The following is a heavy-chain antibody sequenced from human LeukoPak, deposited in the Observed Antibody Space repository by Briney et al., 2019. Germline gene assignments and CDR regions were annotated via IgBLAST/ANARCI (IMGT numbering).Heavy chain of an antibody. CDR3: ARHGYSYGFVDY. D-gene: IGHD5-18*01. CDR2: IYYSGST. CDR1: GGSISSYY. Sequence: PSETLSLTCTVSGGSISSYYWSWIRQPPGKGLEWIGYIYYSGSTNYNPSLKSRVTISVDTSKNQFSLKLSSVTAADTAVYYCARHGYSYGFVDYWGQGTLVTVSS. V-gene: IGHV4-59*08. J-gene: IGHJ4*02.